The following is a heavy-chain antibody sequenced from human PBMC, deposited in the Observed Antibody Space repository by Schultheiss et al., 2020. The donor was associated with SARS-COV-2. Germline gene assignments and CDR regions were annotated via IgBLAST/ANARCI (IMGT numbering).Heavy chain of an antibody. CDR1: GYNFRIYG. Sequence: ASVKVSCKSFGYNFRIYGITWVRQAPGQGFEWIGWISNYNGLTQYAQKFEDRVRMTTKTSTNTTYMEFRSLKSDDTAMYYCARALLEGPGAAAHTWGQGTLITVSS. J-gene: IGHJ4*02. CDR2: ISNYNGLT. CDR3: ARALLEGPGAAAHT. D-gene: IGHD3-3*01. V-gene: IGHV1-18*04.